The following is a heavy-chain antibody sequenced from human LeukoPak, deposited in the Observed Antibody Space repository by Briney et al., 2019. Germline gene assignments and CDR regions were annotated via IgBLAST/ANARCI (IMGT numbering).Heavy chain of an antibody. D-gene: IGHD6-6*01. V-gene: IGHV1-69*04. CDR2: IIPIFGIA. CDR1: GGTFSSYA. Sequence: GSSVKVSCKASGGTFSSYAIGWVRQAPGQGLEWMGRIIPIFGIANYAQKFQGRVTITADKSTSTAYMELSSLRSEDTAVYYCAREGSIAAPTYGMDVWGQGTTVTVSS. CDR3: AREGSIAAPTYGMDV. J-gene: IGHJ6*02.